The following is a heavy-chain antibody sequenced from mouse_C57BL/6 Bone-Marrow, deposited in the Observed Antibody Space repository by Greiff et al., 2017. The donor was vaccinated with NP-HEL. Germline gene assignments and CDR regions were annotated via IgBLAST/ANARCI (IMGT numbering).Heavy chain of an antibody. J-gene: IGHJ2*01. CDR2: IRSKSNNYAT. CDR3: VREGGYYFDY. CDR1: GFSFNTYA. V-gene: IGHV10-1*01. Sequence: EVKLEESGGGLVQPKGSLKLSCAASGFSFNTYAMNWVRQAPGKGLEWVARIRSKSNNYATYYADSVKDRFTISRDDSESMLYLQMNNLKAEDTAMYYCVREGGYYFDYWGQGATLTVSS.